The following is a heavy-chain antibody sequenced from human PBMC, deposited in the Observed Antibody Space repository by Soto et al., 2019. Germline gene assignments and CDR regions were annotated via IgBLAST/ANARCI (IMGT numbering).Heavy chain of an antibody. D-gene: IGHD3-22*01. CDR3: ARGSRGSSFDSSGFFDY. CDR2: ISSSGSAI. V-gene: IGHV3-48*03. J-gene: IGHJ4*02. CDR1: GFTFSSYE. Sequence: PGGSLRLSCAASGFTFSSYEMNWVRQAPGKGLEWVSYISSSGSAIYYADSVKGRFTISRDNAKNSLYLQMNSLRAEDTAVYYCARGSRGSSFDSSGFFDYWGQGTLVTVSS.